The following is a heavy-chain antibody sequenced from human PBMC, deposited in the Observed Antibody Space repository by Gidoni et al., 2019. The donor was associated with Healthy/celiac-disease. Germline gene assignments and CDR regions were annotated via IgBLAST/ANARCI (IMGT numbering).Heavy chain of an antibody. CDR1: GGTFSSYA. Sequence: QVQLVQSGAEVKKPGSAVTVSCKACGGTFSSYAISWVRQAPGQGLEWMGGIIAIFVTANYAQKFQGSVTITADKSTSTAYMELSSLRSEDTAVYYCARGNSASYRNYFDYWGQGTLVTVSS. D-gene: IGHD1-26*01. CDR2: IIAIFVTA. J-gene: IGHJ4*02. CDR3: ARGNSASYRNYFDY. V-gene: IGHV1-69*06.